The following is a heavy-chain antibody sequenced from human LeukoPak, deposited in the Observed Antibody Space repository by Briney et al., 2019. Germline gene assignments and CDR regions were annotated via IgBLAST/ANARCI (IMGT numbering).Heavy chain of an antibody. CDR2: IYYTGGT. CDR1: GGFVTSYY. J-gene: IGHJ3*02. Sequence: PSETLSLTCTVSGGFVTSYYWSWIRQPPGKGLEWLGYIYYTGGTNYNPSLRSRVTISVDASKNQFPLKLSSVTAADTAVYYCARPPTLDIWGQGTMVTVSS. D-gene: IGHD1-1*01. V-gene: IGHV4-59*08. CDR3: ARPPTLDI.